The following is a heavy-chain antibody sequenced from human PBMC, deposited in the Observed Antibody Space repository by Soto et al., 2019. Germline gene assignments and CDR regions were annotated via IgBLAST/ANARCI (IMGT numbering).Heavy chain of an antibody. J-gene: IGHJ6*02. D-gene: IGHD2-15*01. V-gene: IGHV4-39*01. CDR2: IYYSGST. CDR3: ARPILGYCSGGNYYYFYGMDV. CDR1: GGSISSSSYY. Sequence: PSETLSLTCTVSGGSISSSSYYWGWIRQPPGKGLKWIGSIYYSGSTYYNPSLKSRVTISVDTSKNQFSLKLSSVTAADTAVYYCARPILGYCSGGNYYYFYGMDVWGQGTTVTVSS.